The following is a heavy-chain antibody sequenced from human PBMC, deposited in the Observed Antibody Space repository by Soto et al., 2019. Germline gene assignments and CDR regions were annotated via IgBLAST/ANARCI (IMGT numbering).Heavy chain of an antibody. CDR3: AASISTSCCANFDY. J-gene: IGHJ4*02. Sequence: SETLSLTCTVSGGSISSGGYYWSWIRQHPGKGLEWIGYIYYSGSTYYNPSLKSRVTISVDTSKNQFSLKLSSVTAADTAVYYCAASISTSCCANFDYWGQGTLVTVSS. V-gene: IGHV4-31*03. CDR1: GGSISSGGYY. D-gene: IGHD2-2*01. CDR2: IYYSGST.